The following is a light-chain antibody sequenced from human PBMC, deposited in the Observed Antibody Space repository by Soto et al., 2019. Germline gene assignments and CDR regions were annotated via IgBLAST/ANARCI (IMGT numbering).Light chain of an antibody. V-gene: IGKV3-15*01. Sequence: EVVMTQSPVTLSVSPGESAALSCRASQPISTNLAWYQLKPGQAPRLLIYSASSRATGLPARFSGSGSGTEFTLTISSLESEDLGVYYCQQYNKWPNTFGQGTRLEMK. CDR1: QPISTN. CDR2: SAS. J-gene: IGKJ2*01. CDR3: QQYNKWPNT.